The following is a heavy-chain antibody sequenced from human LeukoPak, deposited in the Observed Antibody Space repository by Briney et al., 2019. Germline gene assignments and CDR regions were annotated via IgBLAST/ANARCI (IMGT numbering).Heavy chain of an antibody. Sequence: GGSLRLSCAASGFTFSSYGMHWVRQAPGKGLEWVAVQLDDGRSQYFTDSEKGRFTVARANSKSTLYLQMNRLRTDDTAVYYCARDLMGGHFTFDSWGQGTLVTVSS. J-gene: IGHJ4*02. CDR2: QLDDGRSQ. V-gene: IGHV3-30*03. CDR3: ARDLMGGHFTFDS. D-gene: IGHD1-26*01. CDR1: GFTFSSYG.